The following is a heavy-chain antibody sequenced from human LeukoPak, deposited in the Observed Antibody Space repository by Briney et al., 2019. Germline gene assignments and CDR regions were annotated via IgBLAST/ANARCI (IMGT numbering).Heavy chain of an antibody. V-gene: IGHV3-21*01. D-gene: IGHD3-9*01. CDR3: ARDPYYDILTGYYTPYYFDY. CDR2: ISSSSSYI. J-gene: IGHJ4*02. CDR1: GFTFGSYS. Sequence: PGGSLRLSCAASGFTFGSYSMNRVRQAPGKGLEWVSSISSSSSYIYYADSVKGRFTISRDNAKNSLYLQMNSLRAEDTAVYYCARDPYYDILTGYYTPYYFDYWGQGTLVTVSS.